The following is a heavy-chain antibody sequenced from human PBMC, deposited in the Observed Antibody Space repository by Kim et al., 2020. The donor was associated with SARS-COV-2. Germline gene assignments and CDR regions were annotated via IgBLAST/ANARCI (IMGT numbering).Heavy chain of an antibody. J-gene: IGHJ3*02. V-gene: IGHV3-23*01. Sequence: GGSLRLSCAASGFTFSSYAMSWVRQAPGKGLEWVSAISGSGGSTYYADSVKGRFTISRDNSKNTLYLQMNSLRAEDTAVYYCASGGYYDSSGYYYAGDALDIWGQGTMVTVSS. CDR3: ASGGYYDSSGYYYAGDALDI. D-gene: IGHD3-22*01. CDR2: ISGSGGST. CDR1: GFTFSSYA.